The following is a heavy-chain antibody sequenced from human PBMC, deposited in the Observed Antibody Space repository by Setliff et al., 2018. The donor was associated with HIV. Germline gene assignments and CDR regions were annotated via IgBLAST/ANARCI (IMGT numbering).Heavy chain of an antibody. J-gene: IGHJ4*02. Sequence: SETLSLTCTVSGGSISSYYWSWIRQPAGKGLEWIGLIYTSGRTNYNPSLKSRVTISVDRSKNQFSLKLSSVTAADTAVYYCARRTLITGYDYWGQGTLVTVSS. CDR3: ARRTLITGYDY. D-gene: IGHD3-16*01. CDR1: GGSISSYY. V-gene: IGHV4-4*07. CDR2: IYTSGRT.